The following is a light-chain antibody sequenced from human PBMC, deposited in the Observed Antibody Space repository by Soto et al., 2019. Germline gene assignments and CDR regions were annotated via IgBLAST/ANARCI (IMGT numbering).Light chain of an antibody. CDR1: SSDVGSYNV. Sequence: QSVLXQPASGSRAPGQSITISSTGTSSDVGSYNVVSRYQQHPGKAPKLLIYEDIKRPSGVSGRFSGSKSGNTASLTISGLQAEDEADYYCCSYAGSRTLVFGGGTKVTVL. CDR3: CSYAGSRTLV. V-gene: IGLV2-23*01. J-gene: IGLJ2*01. CDR2: EDI.